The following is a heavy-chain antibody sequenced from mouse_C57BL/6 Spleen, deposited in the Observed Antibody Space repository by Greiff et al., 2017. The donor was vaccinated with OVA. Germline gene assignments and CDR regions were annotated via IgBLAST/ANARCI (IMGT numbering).Heavy chain of an antibody. V-gene: IGHV1-18*01. D-gene: IGHD1-1*01. CDR3: ARRGVYYYGSSYGWYFDV. CDR1: GYTFTDYN. J-gene: IGHJ1*03. CDR2: INPNNGGT. Sequence: VQLQQSGPELVKPGASVKIPCKASGYTFTDYNMDWVKQSHGKSLEWIGDINPNNGGTIYNQKFKGKATLTVDKSSSTAYMELRSLTSEDTAGYYCARRGVYYYGSSYGWYFDVWGTGTTVTVSS.